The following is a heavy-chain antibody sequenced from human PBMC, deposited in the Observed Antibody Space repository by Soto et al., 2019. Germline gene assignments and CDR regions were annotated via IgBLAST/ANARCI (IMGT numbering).Heavy chain of an antibody. CDR3: TRHPAW. D-gene: IGHD6-25*01. V-gene: IGHV3-73*01. CDR1: GFTFSGST. CDR2: IRSKANSYAT. Sequence: LRLSCAASGFTFSGSTMHWVRQASGKGPEWVGRIRSKANSYATAYAASVKGRFTISRDDSKNTAYLQMNSLKTEDTAVYYCTRHPAWWGQGTLVTVSS. J-gene: IGHJ4*02.